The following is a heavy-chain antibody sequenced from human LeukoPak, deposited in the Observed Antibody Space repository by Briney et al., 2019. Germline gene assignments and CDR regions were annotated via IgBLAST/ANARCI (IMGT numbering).Heavy chain of an antibody. CDR3: ARGAGQWLEDYMDV. V-gene: IGHV4-39*01. CDR1: GGSISSSSYY. D-gene: IGHD6-19*01. J-gene: IGHJ6*03. Sequence: SETLSLTCTVSGGSISSSSYYWGWIRQPPGKGLEWIGSIYYSGGTYYNPSLKSRVTISVDTSKNQFSLKLSSVTAADTAVYYCARGAGQWLEDYMDVWGKGATVTVSS. CDR2: IYYSGGT.